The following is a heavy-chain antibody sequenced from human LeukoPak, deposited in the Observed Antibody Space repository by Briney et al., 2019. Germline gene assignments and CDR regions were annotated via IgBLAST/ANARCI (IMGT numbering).Heavy chain of an antibody. V-gene: IGHV3-33*01. CDR2: IWYVGSKK. CDR1: GFTFSSYG. D-gene: IGHD4-17*01. J-gene: IGHJ3*02. CDR3: ARDEAVMTTVLSDAFDI. Sequence: PGRSLRLSCAASGFTFSSYGMHWVRQAPAKGLEWVALIWYVGSKKFYTDSVKGRFTISRDNSKNTLYLQMNSLRAEDTAVYYCARDEAVMTTVLSDAFDIWGQGTMVTVSS.